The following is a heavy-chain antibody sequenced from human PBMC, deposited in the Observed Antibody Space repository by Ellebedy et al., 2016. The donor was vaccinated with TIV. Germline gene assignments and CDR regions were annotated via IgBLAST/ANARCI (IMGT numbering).Heavy chain of an antibody. Sequence: PGGSLRLSCAASGFTVSSNYMHWVRHAPGKGLVWVSRTNTDGSDPTCVDSVKGRFTISRDNSKNTVYLEMHSLRVEDTAVYYCARGGVSAAGSVFFDYWGQGVLVTVSS. J-gene: IGHJ4*02. CDR2: TNTDGSDP. CDR3: ARGGVSAAGSVFFDY. CDR1: GFTVSSNY. V-gene: IGHV3-74*03. D-gene: IGHD6-13*01.